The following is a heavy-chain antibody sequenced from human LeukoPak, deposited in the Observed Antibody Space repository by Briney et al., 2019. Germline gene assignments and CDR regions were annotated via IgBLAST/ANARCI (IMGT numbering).Heavy chain of an antibody. J-gene: IGHJ4*02. CDR2: ISDSGGST. CDR1: GFTFSNYA. V-gene: IGHV3-23*01. Sequence: GGSLRLFRAASGFTFSNYAMTWVRQAPGKGLEWVSTISDSGGSTYYSDSVKGRFTISRDNSKNTLYLQMNSLRAEDTAVYYCAKGNWYKLEVFDYWGQGTLVTVSS. CDR3: AKGNWYKLEVFDY. D-gene: IGHD1/OR15-1a*01.